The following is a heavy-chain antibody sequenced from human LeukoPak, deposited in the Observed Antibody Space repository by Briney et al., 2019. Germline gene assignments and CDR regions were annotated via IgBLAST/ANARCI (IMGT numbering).Heavy chain of an antibody. Sequence: GGSLRLSRTASGFIASSNYMSWGRQAPGKGLEWVSLIYSGRNTYYADSVMGRSTLSRDKSNNTLYLQINSLRAEDTAVYYCATGGRSGVAFESWGQGTLVTVSS. J-gene: IGHJ4*02. D-gene: IGHD2-15*01. V-gene: IGHV3-53*01. CDR3: ATGGRSGVAFES. CDR1: GFIASSNY. CDR2: IYSGRNT.